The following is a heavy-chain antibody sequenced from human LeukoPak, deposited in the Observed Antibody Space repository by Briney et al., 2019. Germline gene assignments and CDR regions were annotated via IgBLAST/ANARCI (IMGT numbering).Heavy chain of an antibody. V-gene: IGHV1-69*05. CDR1: GGTFSSYA. D-gene: IGHD4-23*01. J-gene: IGHJ4*02. CDR2: NIPIFGTA. Sequence: SVKVSCKASGGTFSSYAISWVRQAPGQGLEWMGVNIPIFGTANYAQKFQGRVTITTDESTSTAYMELSSLRSEDTAVYYCARGLSGNLPYWGQGTLVTVSS. CDR3: ARGLSGNLPY.